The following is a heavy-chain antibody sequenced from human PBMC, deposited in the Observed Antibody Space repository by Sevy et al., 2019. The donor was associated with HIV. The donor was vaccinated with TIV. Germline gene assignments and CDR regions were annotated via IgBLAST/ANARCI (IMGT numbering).Heavy chain of an antibody. CDR3: ASCPRYYDFWSGYYDYYYGMDV. CDR2: INHSGST. D-gene: IGHD3-3*01. J-gene: IGHJ6*02. Sequence: SETLSLTCAVYGGSFSGYYWSWIRQPPGKGLEWIGEINHSGSTNYNPSPKSRVTISVDTSKNQFSLKLSSVTAADTAVYYCASCPRYYDFWSGYYDYYYGMDVWGQGTTVTVSS. V-gene: IGHV4-34*01. CDR1: GGSFSGYY.